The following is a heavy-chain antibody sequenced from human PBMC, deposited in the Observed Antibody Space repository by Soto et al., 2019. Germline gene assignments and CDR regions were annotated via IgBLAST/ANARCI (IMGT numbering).Heavy chain of an antibody. CDR1: GFTFNDAW. Sequence: TGGSLRLSCAAFGFTFNDAWMNWVRQAPGKGLEWVGRLKRKTDGGTTDYAAPVKGRFTISRDDSKNTLYLQMNSLTTEDTAVYYCTTMGLSGFYDRSGYYYFDYWGQGTLVTVSS. CDR2: LKRKTDGGTT. V-gene: IGHV3-15*07. D-gene: IGHD3-22*01. CDR3: TTMGLSGFYDRSGYYYFDY. J-gene: IGHJ4*02.